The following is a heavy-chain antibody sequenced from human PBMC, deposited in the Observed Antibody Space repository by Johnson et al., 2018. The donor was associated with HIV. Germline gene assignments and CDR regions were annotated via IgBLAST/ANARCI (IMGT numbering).Heavy chain of an antibody. CDR1: GFTFNSYA. J-gene: IGHJ3*01. CDR2: IWYDGSNK. D-gene: IGHD4-23*01. CDR3: AKSPGKDNGGNSGGIDF. Sequence: QVQLVESGGGVVQPGRSLRLSCAATGFTFNSYAMHWVRQAPGTGLEWVAVIWYDGSNKNYTESVKGRFSISRDNSKNTLYLQMNSLRAEDTATYYCAKSPGKDNGGNSGGIDFWGQGTRVTVSS. V-gene: IGHV3-33*03.